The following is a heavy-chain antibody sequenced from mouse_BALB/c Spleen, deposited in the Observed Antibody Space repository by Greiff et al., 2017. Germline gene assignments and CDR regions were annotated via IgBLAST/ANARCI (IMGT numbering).Heavy chain of an antibody. CDR1: GYTFTSYW. J-gene: IGHJ4*01. V-gene: IGHV1S16*01. D-gene: IGHD1-1*01. CDR3: EGDYGSSYEDYAMDY. CDR2: INPSNGGT. Sequence: QVQLQQPGAELVKPGASVKLSCKASGYTFTSYWMHWVKLRPGQGFEWIGEINPSNGGTNYNEKFKRKATLTVDKSSSTAYMQLSSLTSEDTAVYYCEGDYGSSYEDYAMDYWGQGTSVTVSS.